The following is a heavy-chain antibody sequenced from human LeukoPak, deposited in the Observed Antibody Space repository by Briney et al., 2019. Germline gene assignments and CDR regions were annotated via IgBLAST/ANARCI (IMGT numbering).Heavy chain of an antibody. V-gene: IGHV3-30*18. CDR3: AKEMSFYFSMDV. Sequence: GGSLRLSCTVSGFTVSSNSMSWVRQAPGKGLEWVALISYDGNNKYYADSVKGRFIISRDNSKNMLFLQMNSLKPEDTAVYYCAKEMSFYFSMDVWGKGTTVTVSS. CDR2: ISYDGNNK. CDR1: GFTVSSNS. J-gene: IGHJ6*03. D-gene: IGHD3-3*02.